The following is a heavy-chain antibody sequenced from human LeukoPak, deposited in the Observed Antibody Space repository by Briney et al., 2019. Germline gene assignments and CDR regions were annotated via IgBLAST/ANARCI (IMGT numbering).Heavy chain of an antibody. Sequence: ASVKVSCKASGYTFTSYDINWVRQATGQGLEWMGWMNPNSGNTGYAQKFQGRVTITRNTSISTAYMELSSLRSEDTAVYYCARGPVRYYGSGSSAYYYMDVWGKGTTVTISS. CDR2: MNPNSGNT. CDR3: ARGPVRYYGSGSSAYYYMDV. CDR1: GYTFTSYD. V-gene: IGHV1-8*03. J-gene: IGHJ6*03. D-gene: IGHD3-10*01.